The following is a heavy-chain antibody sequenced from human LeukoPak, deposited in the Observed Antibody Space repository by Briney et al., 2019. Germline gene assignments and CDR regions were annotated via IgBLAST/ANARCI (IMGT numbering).Heavy chain of an antibody. CDR3: PSSYDYVFLPV. V-gene: IGHV4-59*01. D-gene: IGHD3-16*01. Sequence: SETLSLTCTVSGGSISSYYWSWIRQPPGKGLEWSGYIYYRGSTNYNPSLKSRVTISVDTSKTQFSLKLSSVTAAAPAVYSCPSSYDYVFLPVWGHGTTVTVSS. J-gene: IGHJ6*02. CDR2: IYYRGST. CDR1: GGSISSYY.